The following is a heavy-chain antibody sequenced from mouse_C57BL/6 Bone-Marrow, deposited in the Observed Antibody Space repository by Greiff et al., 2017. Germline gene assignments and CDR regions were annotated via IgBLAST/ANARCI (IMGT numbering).Heavy chain of an antibody. J-gene: IGHJ1*03. D-gene: IGHD1-1*02. Sequence: QVQLQQPGAELVMPGASVKLSCKASGYTFTSYWMHWVKQRPGQGLEWIGEIDPSDSYTNYNQKFKGKSTLTVDKSSSTAYMQLSSLTSEDSAVYYCASGGVAHYFDGWGTGTTVTVSS. V-gene: IGHV1-69*01. CDR1: GYTFTSYW. CDR3: ASGGVAHYFDG. CDR2: IDPSDSYT.